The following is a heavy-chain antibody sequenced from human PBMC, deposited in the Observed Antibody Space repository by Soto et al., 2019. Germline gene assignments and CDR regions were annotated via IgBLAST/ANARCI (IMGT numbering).Heavy chain of an antibody. Sequence: GGSLRLSCAAFGFTFTRAWLNWVRQAPGKGLEWVGRAKSEINGGAVDYAAPVKGRFTISRDASQNTVYLQMNSLRADDTAVYYCAADLPDWGAYAFDYWGHGTQVTVSS. CDR3: AADLPDWGAYAFDY. V-gene: IGHV3-15*07. CDR1: GFTFTRAW. D-gene: IGHD3-16*01. J-gene: IGHJ4*01. CDR2: AKSEINGGAV.